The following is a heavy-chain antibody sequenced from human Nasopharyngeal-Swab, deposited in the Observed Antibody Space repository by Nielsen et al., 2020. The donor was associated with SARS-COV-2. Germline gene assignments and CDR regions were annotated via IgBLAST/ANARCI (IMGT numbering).Heavy chain of an antibody. J-gene: IGHJ2*01. Sequence: GGSLRLSCAASGFTFSSYAMSWVRQAPGKGLEWVSAISGSGGSTYNADSVKGRFTIPRDNSKNTLYLQMNSLRAEDTAVYYCAKDRGCSGGSCYVHWYFDLWGRGTLVTVSS. CDR2: ISGSGGST. CDR1: GFTFSSYA. V-gene: IGHV3-23*01. D-gene: IGHD2-15*01. CDR3: AKDRGCSGGSCYVHWYFDL.